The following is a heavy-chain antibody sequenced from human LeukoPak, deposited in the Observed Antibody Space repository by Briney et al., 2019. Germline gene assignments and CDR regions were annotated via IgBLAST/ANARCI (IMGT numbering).Heavy chain of an antibody. D-gene: IGHD2/OR15-2a*01. J-gene: IGHJ4*02. CDR1: GFIFSAYA. CDR3: VKGLYANNGSGRPH. Sequence: GGSLRLSCPASGFIFSAYAMHWVRQAPGKGLESVSAISTSGSTTYYADSVKGRFTISRDNSKNTLYLQMSSLRPEDTAIYYCVKGLYANNGSGRPHWDQGTLVTVSS. CDR2: ISTSGSTT. V-gene: IGHV3-64D*09.